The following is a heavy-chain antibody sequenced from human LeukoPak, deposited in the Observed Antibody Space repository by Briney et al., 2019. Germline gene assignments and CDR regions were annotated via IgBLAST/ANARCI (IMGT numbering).Heavy chain of an antibody. V-gene: IGHV1-18*04. CDR3: ARGLDDILTGSEDAFDI. J-gene: IGHJ3*02. CDR1: GSTFTSNG. D-gene: IGHD3-9*01. Sequence: ASGKLSCKASGSTFTSNGNSWERQPPGQGHGRMGGPSTYFGNTNYEQTFQGRLTMTTDTSTSTAYMELRSLRSDDTAVYYCARGLDDILTGSEDAFDIWGQGTRVTVSS. CDR2: PSTYFGNT.